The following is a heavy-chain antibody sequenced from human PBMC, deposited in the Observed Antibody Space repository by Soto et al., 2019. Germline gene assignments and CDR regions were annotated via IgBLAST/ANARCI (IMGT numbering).Heavy chain of an antibody. V-gene: IGHV1-8*02. D-gene: IGHD2-21*02. Sequence: ASVKDSSKASGYTFTSYDINWVRQPTGQGLEWMGWMSPNSGNTSYAQKFHGRVTMTRNTSIGTAYMELSSLRSEDTAVYYCARGVSCGGDCYRDWGQGTTVTVSS. CDR1: GYTFTSYD. J-gene: IGHJ4*02. CDR2: MSPNSGNT. CDR3: ARGVSCGGDCYRD.